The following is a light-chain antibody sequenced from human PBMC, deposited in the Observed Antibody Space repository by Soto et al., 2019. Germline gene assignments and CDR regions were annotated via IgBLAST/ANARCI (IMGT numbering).Light chain of an antibody. Sequence: IVMTQSPATLSVSPGERATLSCRASQSVSSNLAWYQQKPGQAPRRLIYGASTRATGIPARFSGSGSGTEFTLTISSLQSEDLAVYYCQQYNNWPPITFGQGTKVDIK. CDR3: QQYNNWPPIT. CDR1: QSVSSN. V-gene: IGKV3-15*01. J-gene: IGKJ1*01. CDR2: GAS.